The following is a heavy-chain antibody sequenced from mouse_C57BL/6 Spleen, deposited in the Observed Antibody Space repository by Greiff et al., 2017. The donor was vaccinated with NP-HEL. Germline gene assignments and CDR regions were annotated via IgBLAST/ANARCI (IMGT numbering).Heavy chain of an antibody. Sequence: EVQLQQSGPGLVKPSQSLSLTCTVTGYSITSGYYWNWIRQFPGNKLEWMGYISYDGSNNYNPSLKNRTSITRDTSKNPFFLKLNSVTTEDTATYYCAREGAYGNYGRFAYWGQGTLVTVSA. CDR2: ISYDGSN. D-gene: IGHD2-1*01. CDR3: AREGAYGNYGRFAY. CDR1: GYSITSGYY. J-gene: IGHJ3*01. V-gene: IGHV3-6*01.